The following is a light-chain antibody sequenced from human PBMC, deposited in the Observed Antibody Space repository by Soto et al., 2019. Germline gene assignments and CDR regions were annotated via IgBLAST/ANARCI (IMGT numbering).Light chain of an antibody. CDR3: QQYNAWPRT. Sequence: EIVMTQSPATLSVSPGERATLSCRASLSVSRNLAWDQQKPGQAPRLLIFDAPTRATGIPARFSGSGSGTEFTLTITSLQSEDFAVYYCQQYNAWPRTFGQGTKVDIK. CDR2: DAP. V-gene: IGKV3-15*01. CDR1: LSVSRN. J-gene: IGKJ1*01.